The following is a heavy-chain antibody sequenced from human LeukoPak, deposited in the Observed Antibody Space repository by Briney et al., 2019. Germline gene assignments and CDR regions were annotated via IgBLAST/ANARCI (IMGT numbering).Heavy chain of an antibody. CDR1: GYSISSGYY. CDR3: ASGYDYVLDY. J-gene: IGHJ4*02. CDR2: IYHSGST. D-gene: IGHD3-16*01. Sequence: SVTLSFTCAVSGYSISSGYYWGWIRQPPGKGLEWIGSIYHSGSTYYNPSLKSRVTISVDTSKNQFSLKLSSVTAADTAVYYCASGYDYVLDYWGQGTLVTVSS. V-gene: IGHV4-38-2*01.